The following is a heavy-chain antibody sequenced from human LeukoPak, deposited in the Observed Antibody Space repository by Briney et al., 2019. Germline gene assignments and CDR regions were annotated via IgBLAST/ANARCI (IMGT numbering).Heavy chain of an antibody. Sequence: QPGGSLRLSCAASGFTFSSYSLNWVRQAPGKGLEWVSHISSSSSTIYYGDSVKGRFTISRDNAKNSLYLQMNSLRDEDTAVYYCARERDSSSWYAFDIWSQGTMVTVSS. CDR1: GFTFSSYS. D-gene: IGHD6-13*01. CDR3: ARERDSSSWYAFDI. J-gene: IGHJ3*02. V-gene: IGHV3-48*02. CDR2: ISSSSSTI.